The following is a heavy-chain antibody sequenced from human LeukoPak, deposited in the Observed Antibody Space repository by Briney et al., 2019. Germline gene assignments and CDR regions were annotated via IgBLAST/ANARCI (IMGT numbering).Heavy chain of an antibody. CDR2: IKQDGSQK. Sequence: GGSLRLSCAASGFTFSSYWMSWVRQAPGKGPEWVANIKQDGSQKYYVDSVKGRFTISRDNAKNSLYLQMNSLKAEDTAVYYCARENWANDYWGQGTLVTVSS. D-gene: IGHD7-27*01. V-gene: IGHV3-7*01. CDR3: ARENWANDY. J-gene: IGHJ4*02. CDR1: GFTFSSYW.